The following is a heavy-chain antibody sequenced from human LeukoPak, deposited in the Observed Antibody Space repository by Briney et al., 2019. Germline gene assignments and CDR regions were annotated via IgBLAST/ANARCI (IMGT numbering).Heavy chain of an antibody. V-gene: IGHV3-48*03. D-gene: IGHD3-22*01. CDR3: ARGVTIIGNWFDP. Sequence: GGSLRLSCAASGFTFSSYEMNWVRQAPGKGLEWVSYISSSGSTIYYADSVKGRFTISRDNAKNSLYLQMNSLRAEDTAVYYCARGVTIIGNWFDPWGQGTLVTVSS. CDR1: GFTFSSYE. J-gene: IGHJ5*02. CDR2: ISSSGSTI.